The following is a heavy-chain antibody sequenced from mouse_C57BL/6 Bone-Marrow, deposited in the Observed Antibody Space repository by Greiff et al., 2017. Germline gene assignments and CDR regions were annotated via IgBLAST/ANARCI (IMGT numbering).Heavy chain of an antibody. CDR3: ARRDYGSDWYFDV. Sequence: VQLQQPGAELVKPGASVKLSCKASGYTFTSYWMHWVKQRPGQGLEWIGMIHPNSGSTNYNEKFKSKATLTVDKSSSTAYMQLSSLTSDDSAVYYCARRDYGSDWYFDVWGTGTTVTVSS. V-gene: IGHV1-64*01. D-gene: IGHD1-1*01. CDR1: GYTFTSYW. J-gene: IGHJ1*03. CDR2: IHPNSGST.